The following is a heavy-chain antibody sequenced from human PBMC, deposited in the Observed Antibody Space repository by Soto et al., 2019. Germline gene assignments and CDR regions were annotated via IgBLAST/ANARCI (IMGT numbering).Heavy chain of an antibody. CDR3: ARGVVPAAIGHFDY. CDR2: IYHSGST. Sequence: PSETLSLTCAVSGYSISSGYYWGWIRQPPGKGLEWIGSIYHSGSTYYNPSLKSRVTISVDTSKNQFSLKLSSVTAADTAVYYCARGVVPAAIGHFDYWGPGTLDTVST. V-gene: IGHV4-38-2*01. J-gene: IGHJ4*02. D-gene: IGHD2-2*02. CDR1: GYSISSGYY.